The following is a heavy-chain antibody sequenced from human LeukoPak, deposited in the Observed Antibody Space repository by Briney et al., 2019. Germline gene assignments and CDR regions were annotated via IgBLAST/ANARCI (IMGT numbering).Heavy chain of an antibody. CDR1: GYTFTSYG. D-gene: IGHD3-9*01. CDR3: ARVSSRYFDWLSGWFDS. Sequence: ASVKVTCKASGYTFTSYGISWVRQAPGQGLEWMGWISAYNGNTNYAQKLQGRVTMTTDTSTSTAYMELRSLRSDGTAVYYCARVSSRYFDWLSGWFDSWGQGTLVTVSS. J-gene: IGHJ5*01. CDR2: ISAYNGNT. V-gene: IGHV1-18*01.